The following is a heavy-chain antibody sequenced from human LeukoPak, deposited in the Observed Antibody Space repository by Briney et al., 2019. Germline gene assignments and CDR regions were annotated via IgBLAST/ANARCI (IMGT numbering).Heavy chain of an antibody. D-gene: IGHD3-22*01. J-gene: IGHJ3*02. CDR2: IIPIFGTA. V-gene: IGHV1-69*05. Sequence: SVKVSCMASGGTFSSYAISWVRQAPGQGLEWMGRIIPIFGTANYAQKFQGRVTITTDESTSTAYMVLSSLRSEATAVYYCARGPYRYYDSSGYRYAFDIWGQGTMVTVSS. CDR3: ARGPYRYYDSSGYRYAFDI. CDR1: GGTFSSYA.